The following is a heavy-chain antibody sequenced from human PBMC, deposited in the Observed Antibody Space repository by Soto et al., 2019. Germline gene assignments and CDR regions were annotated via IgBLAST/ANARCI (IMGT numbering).Heavy chain of an antibody. CDR2: ISPFNGHT. D-gene: IGHD1-26*01. Sequence: VQLVQSGGEVKKPGASVKVSCKPSGYTFTNYVISWVRQAPGQGLEYMGWISPFNGHTKYAQKFQRRVTLTTETSTSTAYMELRSLINDDTAVYYCARDAGSESYLAYWGQGTLVSVSS. CDR3: ARDAGSESYLAY. V-gene: IGHV1-18*01. CDR1: GYTFTNYV. J-gene: IGHJ4*02.